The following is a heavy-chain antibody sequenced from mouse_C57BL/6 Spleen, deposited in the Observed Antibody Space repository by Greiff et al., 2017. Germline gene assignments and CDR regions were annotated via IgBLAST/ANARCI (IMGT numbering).Heavy chain of an antibody. Sequence: VKLMESGAELVKPGASVKLSCTASGYTFTEYTIHWVKQRSGQGLEWIGWFYPGSGSIKYNEKFKDKATLTADKSSSTVYMELIRLTSEDSAVYFCARHAYFYDGYPPWFAYWGQGTLVTVSA. CDR2: FYPGSGSI. J-gene: IGHJ3*01. D-gene: IGHD2-3*01. V-gene: IGHV1-62-2*01. CDR1: GYTFTEYT. CDR3: ARHAYFYDGYPPWFAY.